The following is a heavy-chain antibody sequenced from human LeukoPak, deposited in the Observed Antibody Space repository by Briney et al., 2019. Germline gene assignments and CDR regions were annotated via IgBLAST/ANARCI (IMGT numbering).Heavy chain of an antibody. J-gene: IGHJ5*02. CDR1: GGSISSSSYY. V-gene: IGHV4-39*07. Sequence: PSETPSLTCTVSGGSISSSSYYWGWIRQPPGKGLEWIGSIYYSGSTYYNPSLKSRVTISVDTSKNQFSLKLSSVTAADTAVYYCARDDAVAAAGTGSWFDPWGQGTLVTVSS. CDR2: IYYSGST. D-gene: IGHD6-13*01. CDR3: ARDDAVAAAGTGSWFDP.